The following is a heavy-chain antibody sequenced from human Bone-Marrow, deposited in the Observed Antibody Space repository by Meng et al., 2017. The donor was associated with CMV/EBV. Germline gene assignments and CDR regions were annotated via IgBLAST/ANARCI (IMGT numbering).Heavy chain of an antibody. CDR3: ARQRDEIVGGYGAFDI. V-gene: IGHV1-46*01. D-gene: IGHD1-26*01. J-gene: IGHJ3*02. CDR2: INPSGGST. CDR1: GYTFTSYY. Sequence: ASVKVSCKASGYTFTSYYMHWVRQAPGQGLEWMGIINPSGGSTSYAQKFQGRVTMTRDTSTSTVYMELSSLRSEDTAVYYCARQRDEIVGGYGAFDIWGQGTMVTVSS.